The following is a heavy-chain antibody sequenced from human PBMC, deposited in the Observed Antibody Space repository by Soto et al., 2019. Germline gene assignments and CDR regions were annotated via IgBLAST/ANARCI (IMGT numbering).Heavy chain of an antibody. Sequence: GGSLRLSCAASGFTFGSYAMNWVRQAPGKGLEWVSTITGSGGSTYYADSVKGRFTISRDNSKNTLYLQMISLRAEDTAVYYCAKDLWANSGYPGYFDYWGRGTLVTSPQ. CDR3: AKDLWANSGYPGYFDY. V-gene: IGHV3-23*01. J-gene: IGHJ4*02. CDR2: ITGSGGST. CDR1: GFTFGSYA. D-gene: IGHD5-12*01.